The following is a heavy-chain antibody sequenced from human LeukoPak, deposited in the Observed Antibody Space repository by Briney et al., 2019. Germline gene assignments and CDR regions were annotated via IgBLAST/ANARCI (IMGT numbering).Heavy chain of an antibody. J-gene: IGHJ5*02. CDR3: AREVTSSPTENWFDP. CDR2: ISSSGSTI. Sequence: GGSLRLSCAASGFTFSSYEMNWVRQAPGKGLEWVSYISSSGSTIYYADSVKGRFTISRDNAKNSLYLQMNSLRAEDTAVYYCAREVTSSPTENWFDPWGQGTRVTVSS. CDR1: GFTFSSYE. D-gene: IGHD4-17*01. V-gene: IGHV3-48*03.